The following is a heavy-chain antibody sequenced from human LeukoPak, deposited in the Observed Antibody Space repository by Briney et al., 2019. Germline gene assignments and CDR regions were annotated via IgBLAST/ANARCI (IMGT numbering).Heavy chain of an antibody. CDR2: INPSGGST. CDR1: GYTFTSYY. D-gene: IGHD2-21*02. CDR3: ARNDCGGDCYYYYYYGMDV. Sequence: ASVKVSCKASGYTFTSYYMHWVRQAPGQGLERMGIINPSGGSTSYAQKFQGRVTMTRDTSTSTVYMELSSLRSEDTAVYYCARNDCGGDCYYYYYYGMDVWGQGTTVTVSS. V-gene: IGHV1-46*01. J-gene: IGHJ6*02.